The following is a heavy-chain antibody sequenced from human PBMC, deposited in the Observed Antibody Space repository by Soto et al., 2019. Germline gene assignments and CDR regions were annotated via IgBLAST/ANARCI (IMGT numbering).Heavy chain of an antibody. D-gene: IGHD6-13*01. CDR3: ARDKRAAAGILDN. CDR2: IYHSGST. CDR1: GGSISSSHW. J-gene: IGHJ4*02. Sequence: TSETLSLTCAVSGGSISSSHWWNWVRQPPGKGLECIGEIYHSGSTNYNPSLKSRVTISVDKSKNQFSLKLSSVTAADTAVYYCARDKRAAAGILDNWGQGTLVTVSS. V-gene: IGHV4-4*02.